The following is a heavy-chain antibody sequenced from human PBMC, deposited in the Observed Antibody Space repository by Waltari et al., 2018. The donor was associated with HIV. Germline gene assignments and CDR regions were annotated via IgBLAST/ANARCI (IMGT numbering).Heavy chain of an antibody. D-gene: IGHD1-1*01. Sequence: EVQLLESGGGLVQPGGSLRLSCVGSGFTFRNYGMTWVRQAPGKGLEWVSGFSCSGGSTHYADSVKGRFTISRDNSNNTSYLQMNSLRAEDTAVYYCAIQYNPLNNYYYGMDVWGQGTTVTVSS. CDR2: FSCSGGST. J-gene: IGHJ6*02. V-gene: IGHV3-23*01. CDR3: AIQYNPLNNYYYGMDV. CDR1: GFTFRNYG.